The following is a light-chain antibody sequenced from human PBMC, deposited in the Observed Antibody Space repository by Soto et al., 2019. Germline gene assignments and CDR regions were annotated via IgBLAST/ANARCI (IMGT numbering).Light chain of an antibody. CDR3: QQRGNWPPT. CDR1: QGVTTN. V-gene: IGKV3-15*01. Sequence: EIVMTQSPATLSVSPGERATLSCRASQGVTTNLAWYQQKPGQAPRLLIYGASTRATGIPARFSGSGSGTEFTLTISSLQSEDFAVYYCQQRGNWPPTFGQGTKVEIK. CDR2: GAS. J-gene: IGKJ1*01.